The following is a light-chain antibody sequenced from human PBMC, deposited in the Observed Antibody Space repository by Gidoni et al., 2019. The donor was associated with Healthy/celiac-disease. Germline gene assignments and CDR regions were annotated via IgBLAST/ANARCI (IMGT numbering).Light chain of an antibody. V-gene: IGKV3-20*01. CDR2: GAS. J-gene: IGKJ3*01. CDR3: QQYGSSFT. Sequence: EIVLTQSPGTLSLSPGARATLSCRASQSVSSSYLAWYQQKPGQAPRLLIYGASSRATGIPDRFSGSGSGTDFTLTISRLEPEDFAVYYCQQYGSSFTFGPXTKVDIK. CDR1: QSVSSSY.